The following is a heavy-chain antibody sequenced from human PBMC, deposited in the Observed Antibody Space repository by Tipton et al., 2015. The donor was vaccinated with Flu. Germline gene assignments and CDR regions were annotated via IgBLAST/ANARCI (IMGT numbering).Heavy chain of an antibody. CDR2: ISSSGSTI. CDR1: GFTFSSYE. Sequence: SLRLSCAASGFTFSSYEMNWVRQAPGKGLEWVSYISSSGSTIYYADSVKGRFTISRDNAKNSLYLQMNSLRAEDTAVYYCARDGSSYGSGTAFDYWGQGPLVTVSS. J-gene: IGHJ4*02. V-gene: IGHV3-48*03. CDR3: ARDGSSYGSGTAFDY. D-gene: IGHD5-18*01.